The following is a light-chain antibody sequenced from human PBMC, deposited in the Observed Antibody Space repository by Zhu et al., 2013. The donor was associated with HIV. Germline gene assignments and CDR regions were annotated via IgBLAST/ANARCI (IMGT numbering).Light chain of an antibody. CDR3: CSYVQTIYV. J-gene: IGLJ1*01. Sequence: QSALTQPASVSGSPGQSITISCTGTSADVGNYNLVSWYQQHPDKAPKLVIYEVTKRPSGVSNRFSGSKSGNTASLTISGLQAEDEGDYYCCSYVQTIYVFGSGTEVTVL. V-gene: IGLV2-23*02. CDR2: EVT. CDR1: SADVGNYNL.